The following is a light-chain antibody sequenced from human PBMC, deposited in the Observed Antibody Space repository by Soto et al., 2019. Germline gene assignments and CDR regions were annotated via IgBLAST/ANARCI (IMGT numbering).Light chain of an antibody. CDR2: DAS. CDR3: QQYDSYPLT. J-gene: IGKJ4*01. CDR1: QSISSW. Sequence: DIQMTQSPSTLSASVGDRVTITCRASQSISSWLAWYQQKPGKAPKILIYDASSLKSGVPSRFSGSGSGTEFTLTISSLQPDDFATYYCQQYDSYPLTFGGGTKVDIK. V-gene: IGKV1-5*01.